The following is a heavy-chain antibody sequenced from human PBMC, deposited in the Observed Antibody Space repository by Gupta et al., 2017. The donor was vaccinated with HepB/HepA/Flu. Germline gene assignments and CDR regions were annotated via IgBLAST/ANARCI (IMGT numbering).Heavy chain of an antibody. D-gene: IGHD2-15*01. CDR1: GFTVTAYW. CDR3: ARDGLSTTPFDL. V-gene: IGHV3-74*01. CDR2: MTTNGRTT. Sequence: EVRLVESGGGLVQPGGSLSLSCAASGFTVTAYWMHWVRHLPGKGLEWVSHMTTNGRTTSYADSVRGRFTISRDDAKNTVYLQMNGLRADDTAIYYCARDGLSTTPFDLWGQGTSVTVS. J-gene: IGHJ4*02.